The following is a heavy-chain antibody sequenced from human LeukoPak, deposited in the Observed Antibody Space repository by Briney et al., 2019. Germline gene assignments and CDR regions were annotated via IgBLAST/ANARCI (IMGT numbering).Heavy chain of an antibody. Sequence: PGGSLRLSCAASGLTVSSNYMTWVRQAPGKGLEWVSVIYSGGSQYYADSVKGRFTISRDNSKNTLYLQMNSLRAEDTAVYYYAKDSTYYYDSSGSTAGPLDYWGQGTLVTVSS. CDR2: IYSGGSQ. CDR1: GLTVSSNY. CDR3: AKDSTYYYDSSGSTAGPLDY. J-gene: IGHJ4*02. D-gene: IGHD3-22*01. V-gene: IGHV3-53*01.